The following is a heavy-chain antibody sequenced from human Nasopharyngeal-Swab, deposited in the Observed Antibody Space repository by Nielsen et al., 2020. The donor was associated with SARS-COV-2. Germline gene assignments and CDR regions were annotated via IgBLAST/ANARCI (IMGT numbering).Heavy chain of an antibody. CDR2: MNPNSGNT. CDR3: ARTYSSSSPYYYYGMDV. Sequence: WVRQAPGQGLEWMGWMNPNSGNTGYAQKFQGRVTMTRNTSISTAYMELSSLRSADTAVYYCARTYSSSSPYYYYGMDVWGQGTTVTVSS. D-gene: IGHD6-6*01. J-gene: IGHJ6*02. V-gene: IGHV1-8*01.